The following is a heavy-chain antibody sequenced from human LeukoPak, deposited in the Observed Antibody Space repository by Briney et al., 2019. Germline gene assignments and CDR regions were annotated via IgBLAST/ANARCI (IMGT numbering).Heavy chain of an antibody. CDR2: INFSGNNT. Sequence: GGSLRLSCSASGFTFTSYAMNWVRQAPGKGLEWVSTINFSGNNTFYADSVKGRFTISRDNSKNTLYLQMNSLRAEDTAVYYCAKGEWFYGDYPYYFDYWGQGTLVTVSS. V-gene: IGHV3-23*05. CDR1: GFTFTSYA. J-gene: IGHJ4*02. CDR3: AKGEWFYGDYPYYFDY. D-gene: IGHD4-17*01.